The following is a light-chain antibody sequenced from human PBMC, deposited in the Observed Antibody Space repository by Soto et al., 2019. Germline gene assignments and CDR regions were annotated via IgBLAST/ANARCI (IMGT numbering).Light chain of an antibody. V-gene: IGLV2-14*01. Sequence: QSVLTQPASVSGSPGQSLTISCTGTSSDVGGYNYVSWYQQHPGKAPKLMIYDVSNRPSGVSNRFSGSKSGNTASLTISGLQAEDEADYYCSSYSSSSTPLYVFGTGTKVTV. CDR2: DVS. CDR3: SSYSSSSTPLYV. J-gene: IGLJ1*01. CDR1: SSDVGGYNY.